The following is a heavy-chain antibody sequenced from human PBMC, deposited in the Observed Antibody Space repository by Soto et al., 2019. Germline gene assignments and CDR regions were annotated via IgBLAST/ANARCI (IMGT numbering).Heavy chain of an antibody. V-gene: IGHV4-4*07. CDR2: IYTSGTT. CDR1: GGSIRSYY. Sequence: SETLSLTCTVSGGSIRSYYWRWIRQPAGKALEWIGRIYTSGTTNYNPSLKSRVTISVDTSKNQFSLKVSSVTAADTAVYYCAREGASGFGMDVWGQGTTVTVSS. CDR3: AREGASGFGMDV. D-gene: IGHD1-26*01. J-gene: IGHJ6*02.